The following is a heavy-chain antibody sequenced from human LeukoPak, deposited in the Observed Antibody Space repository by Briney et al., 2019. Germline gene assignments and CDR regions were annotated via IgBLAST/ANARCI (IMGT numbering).Heavy chain of an antibody. CDR1: GGSFSGYY. CDR3: ARVNDGDGILAFDI. V-gene: IGHV4-34*01. CDR2: INHSGST. Sequence: SETLSLTCAVYGGSFSGYYWSWIRQPPGKGLEWIGEINHSGSTNYNPSLKSRVTISVDTSKNQFSLKLSSVTAADTAVYYCARVNDGDGILAFDIWGQGTMVTVSS. J-gene: IGHJ3*02. D-gene: IGHD1-1*01.